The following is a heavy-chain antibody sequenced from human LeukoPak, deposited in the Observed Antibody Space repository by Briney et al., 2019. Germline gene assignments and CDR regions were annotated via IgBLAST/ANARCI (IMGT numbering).Heavy chain of an antibody. CDR3: ASSGRGYDFWSGYYTYYFDY. D-gene: IGHD3-3*01. J-gene: IGHJ4*02. CDR1: GGSFSGYY. Sequence: SETLSLTCAVYGGSFSGYYWSWIRQPPGKGLEWIGEINHSGSTNYNPSLKSRVTISVDTSKNQFSPKLSSVTAADTAVYYCASSGRGYDFWSGYYTYYFDYWGQGTLVTVSS. CDR2: INHSGST. V-gene: IGHV4-34*01.